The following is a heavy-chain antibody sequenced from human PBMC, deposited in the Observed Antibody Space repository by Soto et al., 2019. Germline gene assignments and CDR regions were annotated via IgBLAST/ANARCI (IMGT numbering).Heavy chain of an antibody. V-gene: IGHV4-34*01. Sequence: SETLSLTCAVYGGSFSGYYWSWIRQPPGKGLEWIGEINHSGSTNYNPSLKSRVTISVDTSKNQFSLKLSSVTAADTAVYYCARQYGYWGQGTLVTVSS. CDR1: GGSFSGYY. D-gene: IGHD2-2*01. J-gene: IGHJ4*02. CDR3: ARQYGY. CDR2: INHSGST.